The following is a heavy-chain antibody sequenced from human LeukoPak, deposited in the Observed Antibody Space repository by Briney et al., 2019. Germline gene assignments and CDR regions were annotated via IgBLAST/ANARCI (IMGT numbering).Heavy chain of an antibody. Sequence: GRSLRLSCAASGFTFSNYGMHWVRQAPGKGLEWVAVISYDGSNKFYADSVKGRYTISRDNSKNTLHLQMNSLRAEDTAVFYCAMTKPYYYGSGSYYYYGMDVWGKGTTVTVSS. D-gene: IGHD3-10*01. V-gene: IGHV3-30*03. CDR3: AMTKPYYYGSGSYYYYGMDV. J-gene: IGHJ6*04. CDR1: GFTFSNYG. CDR2: ISYDGSNK.